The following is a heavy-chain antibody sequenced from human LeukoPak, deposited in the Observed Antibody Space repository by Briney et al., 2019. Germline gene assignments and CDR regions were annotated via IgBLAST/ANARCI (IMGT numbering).Heavy chain of an antibody. CDR2: IRYDGSNK. CDR1: GFTFSSYG. J-gene: IGHJ4*02. CDR3: AKDRPIAAAGTLDY. D-gene: IGHD6-13*01. Sequence: GGSLRLSCAASGFTFSSYGMHWVRQAPGKGLEWVAFIRYDGSNKYYADSVKGRFTISRDNSKNTLYLQMYSLRAEDTAVYYCAKDRPIAAAGTLDYWGQGTLVTVSS. V-gene: IGHV3-30*02.